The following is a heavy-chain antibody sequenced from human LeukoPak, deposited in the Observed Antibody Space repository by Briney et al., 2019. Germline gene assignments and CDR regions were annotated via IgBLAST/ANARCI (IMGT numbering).Heavy chain of an antibody. Sequence: SETLSLTCTVSGGSISSGTYYWGWIRQPPGKGLEWIGYIYYSGSTNYNPSLKSRVTISVDTSKNQFSLKLSSVTAADTAVYYCASLASRGSDYFDFWGRGTLVTVSS. CDR1: GGSISSGTYY. V-gene: IGHV4-61*01. D-gene: IGHD1-26*01. CDR2: IYYSGST. J-gene: IGHJ4*02. CDR3: ASLASRGSDYFDF.